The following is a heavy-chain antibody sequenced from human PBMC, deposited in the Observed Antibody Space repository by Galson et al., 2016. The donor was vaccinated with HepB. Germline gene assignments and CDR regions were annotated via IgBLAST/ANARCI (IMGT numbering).Heavy chain of an antibody. CDR2: IWLDGSKK. V-gene: IGHV3-33*01. CDR1: GFTFSSYG. CDR3: AREYSDYDSQFDY. D-gene: IGHD5-12*01. J-gene: IGHJ4*02. Sequence: SLRLSCAASGFTFSSYGMHWVRQAPGKGLEWVAVIWLDGSKKYYADSVNGRFTISRDNSKNTLYLQMNSLRAEDTAVYYCAREYSDYDSQFDYWGQGTLVTVSS.